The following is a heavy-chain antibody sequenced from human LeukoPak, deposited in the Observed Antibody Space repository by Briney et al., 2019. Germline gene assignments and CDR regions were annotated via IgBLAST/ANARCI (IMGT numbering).Heavy chain of an antibody. J-gene: IGHJ4*02. CDR3: ARAETGTTGNFDY. V-gene: IGHV4-38-2*01. Sequence: SETLSLTCAVSGYSISSGFYWGWIRQPPGKGLECIGTIYHSGSTYYNPSLKSRVTISVDTSKNQFSLRLSSVTAADTAVYYCARAETGTTGNFDYWGQGTLVTVSS. CDR1: GYSISSGFY. CDR2: IYHSGST. D-gene: IGHD1-7*01.